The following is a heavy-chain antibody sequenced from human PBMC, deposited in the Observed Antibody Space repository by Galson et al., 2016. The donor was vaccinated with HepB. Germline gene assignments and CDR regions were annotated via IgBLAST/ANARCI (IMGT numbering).Heavy chain of an antibody. CDR3: ARDQTRRGPTTFDN. CDR1: GFTFDNHW. CDR2: ISSDGLTT. J-gene: IGHJ4*02. V-gene: IGHV3-74*03. Sequence: SLRLSCAASGFTFDNHWMHWVRQSPGMGLVWVSRISSDGLTTTYADSVKGRFTISRDNGRNTLYLQMNSLRAGDTGVYYCARDQTRRGPTTFDNWGQGTLVTGSA. D-gene: IGHD1-26*01.